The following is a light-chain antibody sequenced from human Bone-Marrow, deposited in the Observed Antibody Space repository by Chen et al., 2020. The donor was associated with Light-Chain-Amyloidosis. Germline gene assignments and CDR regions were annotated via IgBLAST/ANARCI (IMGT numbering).Light chain of an antibody. Sequence: EIVLTQSPVTLSLSPGEGANLSCRASQTISSNYLTWYQQKFGQAPRLLIYGSSSRATGIPDRFTGSGSGTDFTLTNRLEPEDFAMYYCQQYGTSPLTFGGGTKVEIK. CDR3: QQYGTSPLT. V-gene: IGKV3-20*01. CDR1: QTISSNY. CDR2: GSS. J-gene: IGKJ4*01.